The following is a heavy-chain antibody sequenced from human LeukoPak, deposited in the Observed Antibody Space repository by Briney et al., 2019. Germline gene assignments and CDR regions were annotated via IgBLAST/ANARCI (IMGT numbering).Heavy chain of an antibody. Sequence: PGGSLRLSCAASGFTFSSYAMHWVRQAPGKAREWVAVISYDGSNKFYADSFKGRFTISRDNSKSTLYLQMNSLRVEDAAVYYCARDSYSSGWDYFDYWGQGTLVTVSS. V-gene: IGHV3-30-3*01. CDR2: ISYDGSNK. D-gene: IGHD6-19*01. J-gene: IGHJ4*02. CDR1: GFTFSSYA. CDR3: ARDSYSSGWDYFDY.